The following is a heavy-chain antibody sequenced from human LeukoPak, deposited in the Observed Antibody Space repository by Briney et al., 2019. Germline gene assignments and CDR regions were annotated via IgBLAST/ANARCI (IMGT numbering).Heavy chain of an antibody. CDR3: AKGSGWTPHDY. CDR2: IWYDGSNK. CDR1: GFTFSSYA. Sequence: PGRSLRLSCAASGFTFSSYAMHWVRQAPGKGLEWVAFIWYDGSNKDYTDSVKGRFTISRDNAKNRLHLQMNSLRAEDTAVYYCAKGSGWTPHDYWGQGTLVTVSS. J-gene: IGHJ4*02. V-gene: IGHV3-33*06. D-gene: IGHD6-19*01.